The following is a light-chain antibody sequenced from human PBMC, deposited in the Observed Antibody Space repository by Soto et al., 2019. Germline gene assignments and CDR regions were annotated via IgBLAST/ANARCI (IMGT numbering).Light chain of an antibody. Sequence: QSVLTQPPSVSETPGQRVTISFSVSSSNIGSNTVNWYRQLPETAPKLLIYSNTQRPSGVPDRFSGYKSGTSAYLAISGLQSEDEADYYCALLDDSLNGCVFGTGTKVTVL. V-gene: IGLV1-44*01. CDR3: ALLDDSLNGCV. CDR1: SSNIGSNT. CDR2: SNT. J-gene: IGLJ1*01.